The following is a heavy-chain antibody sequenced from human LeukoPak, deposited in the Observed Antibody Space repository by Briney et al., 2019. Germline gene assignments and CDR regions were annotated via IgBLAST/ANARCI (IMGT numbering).Heavy chain of an antibody. CDR1: GFTFSSYA. J-gene: IGHJ4*02. V-gene: IGHV3-23*01. Sequence: GGSLRLSCAASGFTFSSYAMTWVRQAPDKGLEWVSAISGSDGSTYYADSVKGRFTISRDDSQNTLYLQMNSLSAEDTAVYYCAKVETSGGATCYAFDYWGKGTLVTVSS. CDR3: AKVETSGGATCYAFDY. CDR2: ISGSDGST. D-gene: IGHD2-2*01.